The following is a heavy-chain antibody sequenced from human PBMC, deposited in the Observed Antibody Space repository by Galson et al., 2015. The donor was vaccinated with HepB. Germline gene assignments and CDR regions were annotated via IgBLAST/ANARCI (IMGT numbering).Heavy chain of an antibody. CDR1: HLVLGDYW. J-gene: IGHJ5*02. Sequence: SLRLSCADSHLVLGDYWMSWVRQAPGKGLEWVACINQDGSKKNYVDSVKGRFTISRDNAKNSLFLQMNTLTVEDTAVYYCARDARHRPILFDPWGQGTLVTVSS. CDR3: ARDARHRPILFDP. V-gene: IGHV3-7*03. CDR2: INQDGSKK. D-gene: IGHD3-3*01.